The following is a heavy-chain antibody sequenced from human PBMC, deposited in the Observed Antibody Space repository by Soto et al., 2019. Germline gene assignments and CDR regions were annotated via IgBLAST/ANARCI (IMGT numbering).Heavy chain of an antibody. CDR3: ARGLYSGWHYFDY. CDR1: GFTVSSNY. Sequence: EVQLVESGGGLVQPGGSLRLSCAASGFTVSSNYMSWVRQAAGKGLEWVSVIYSGGSTYYADSVKGRFAISRDNSKNAHYLQMNSLRAEDTAVYYCARGLYSGWHYFDYWGQGTLVTVSS. D-gene: IGHD5-12*01. J-gene: IGHJ4*02. CDR2: IYSGGST. V-gene: IGHV3-66*01.